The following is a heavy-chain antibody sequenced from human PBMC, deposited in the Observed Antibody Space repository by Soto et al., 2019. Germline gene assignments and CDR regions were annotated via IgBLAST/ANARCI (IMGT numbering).Heavy chain of an antibody. V-gene: IGHV4-59*12. J-gene: IGHJ6*02. CDR3: ARENTAMVTPNYYYYYGMDV. CDR2: IYYSGTT. CDR1: GGSITNYY. Sequence: SETLSLTCTVSGGSITNYYWSWIRQPPGKGLEWIGYIYYSGTTNYNPSLKSRVTISVDTSKNQFSLKLSSVTAGDTAVYYCARENTAMVTPNYYYYYGMDVWGQGTTVTVSS. D-gene: IGHD5-18*01.